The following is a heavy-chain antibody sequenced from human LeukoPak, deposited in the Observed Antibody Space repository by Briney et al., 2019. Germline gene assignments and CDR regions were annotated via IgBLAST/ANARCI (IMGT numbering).Heavy chain of an antibody. Sequence: GASVKVSCKASGYTFTDYYIHWVRQAPGQGLEWMGWINPNSGGTNYTQKFQGRVTMTKDTSISTAHLELNRLTSDDTAVYYCARVLARYGNLDYWGQGILVTVSS. D-gene: IGHD1-14*01. V-gene: IGHV1-2*02. CDR3: ARVLARYGNLDY. CDR2: INPNSGGT. CDR1: GYTFTDYY. J-gene: IGHJ4*02.